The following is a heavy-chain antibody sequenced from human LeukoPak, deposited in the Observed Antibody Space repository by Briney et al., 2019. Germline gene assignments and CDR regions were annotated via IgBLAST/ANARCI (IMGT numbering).Heavy chain of an antibody. CDR3: AELGITMIGGV. V-gene: IGHV3-48*03. CDR1: GFTFSSYE. J-gene: IGHJ6*04. D-gene: IGHD3-10*02. CDR2: ISSSGSTI. Sequence: GGSLRLSCAASGFTFSSYEMNWVRQAPGKGLEGVSYISSSGSTIYYADSVKGRFTISRDNAKNSLYLQMNSLRAEDTAVYYCAELGITMIGGVWGKGTTVTVSS.